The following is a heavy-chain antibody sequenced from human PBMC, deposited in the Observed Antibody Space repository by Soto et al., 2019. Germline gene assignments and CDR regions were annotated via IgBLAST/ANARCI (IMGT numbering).Heavy chain of an antibody. J-gene: IGHJ4*02. Sequence: EVQLSESGGGLVQPGGSLRLSCAASGFTFSSYAMSWVRQAPGKGLEWVSSISGSSGVTYHADSVKGRFTISRDNSKNTLYLQMNSLRVEDTAVYYCAKYSRKAGSGSYCDYWGQGTLVTVSS. V-gene: IGHV3-23*01. CDR1: GFTFSSYA. CDR3: AKYSRKAGSGSYCDY. CDR2: ISGSSGVT. D-gene: IGHD3-10*01.